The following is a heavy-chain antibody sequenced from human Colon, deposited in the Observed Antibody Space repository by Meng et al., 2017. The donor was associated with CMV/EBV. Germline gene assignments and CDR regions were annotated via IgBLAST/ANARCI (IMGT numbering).Heavy chain of an antibody. Sequence: QVPLQQWGAGLLKPSAALPLTCPVYGESFSGCYWSWIRQPPGKGLEWIGEINHSGSTNYNPSLKSRVTISVDTSKNQFSLKLSSVTAADTAVYYCARAAAAGEYYFDYWGQGTLVTVSS. CDR3: ARAAAAGEYYFDY. V-gene: IGHV4-34*01. CDR1: GESFSGCY. D-gene: IGHD6-13*01. CDR2: INHSGST. J-gene: IGHJ4*02.